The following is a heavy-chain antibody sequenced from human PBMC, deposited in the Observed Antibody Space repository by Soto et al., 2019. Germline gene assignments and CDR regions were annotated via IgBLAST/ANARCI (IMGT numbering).Heavy chain of an antibody. Sequence: ASVKVSCKASGYTFTGYYMHWVRQAPGQGLEWMGWINPNSGGTNYAQKFQGWVTMTRDTSISTAYMELSRLRSDDTAVYYCARDLHWGISSPSTKSFDIWGQGTMVTVS. V-gene: IGHV1-2*04. CDR1: GYTFTGYY. D-gene: IGHD6-6*01. J-gene: IGHJ3*02. CDR2: INPNSGGT. CDR3: ARDLHWGISSPSTKSFDI.